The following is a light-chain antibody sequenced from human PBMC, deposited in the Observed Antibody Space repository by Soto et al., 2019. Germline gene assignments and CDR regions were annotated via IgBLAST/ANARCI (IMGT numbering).Light chain of an antibody. J-gene: IGKJ2*01. CDR2: KSS. CDR3: QQYSNYPYT. CDR1: QSVSSW. V-gene: IGKV1-5*03. Sequence: DIQMTQSPSTLSASVGDRVTITCRASQSVSSWLAWYQQKPGKAPKLLIYKSSSLEGGVPSRFSGSGSVTEFTLTISSLQPDDFATYYCQQYSNYPYTFGQGTNLEIK.